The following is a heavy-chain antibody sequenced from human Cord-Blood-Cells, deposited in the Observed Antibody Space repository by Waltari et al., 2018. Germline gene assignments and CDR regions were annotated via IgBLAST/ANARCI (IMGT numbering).Heavy chain of an antibody. CDR2: IYYSGST. Sequence: QLQLQESAPGLVKPSETLSLTCTVSGGPISSSSYYWGWIGQPPGKGLEWVGSIYYSGSTYYNPSLKSRVTISVDTSKNQFSLKLSSVTAADTAVYYCARRWAPIVGATTFDYWGQGTLVTVSS. J-gene: IGHJ4*02. CDR3: ARRWAPIVGATTFDY. D-gene: IGHD1-26*01. V-gene: IGHV4-39*01. CDR1: GGPISSSSYY.